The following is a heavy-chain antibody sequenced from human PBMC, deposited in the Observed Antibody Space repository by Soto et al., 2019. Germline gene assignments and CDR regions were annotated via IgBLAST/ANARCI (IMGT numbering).Heavy chain of an antibody. J-gene: IGHJ4*02. CDR3: ARDSDSSGYYYDY. V-gene: IGHV3-11*01. CDR1: GFTFSDYY. D-gene: IGHD3-22*01. CDR2: ISSSGSTI. Sequence: PGGSLRLSCAASGFTFSDYYMSSIRQAPGKGLEWVSYISSSGSTIYYADSVKGRFTISRDNAKNSLYLQMNSLRAEDTAVYYCARDSDSSGYYYDYWGQGTLVTVSS.